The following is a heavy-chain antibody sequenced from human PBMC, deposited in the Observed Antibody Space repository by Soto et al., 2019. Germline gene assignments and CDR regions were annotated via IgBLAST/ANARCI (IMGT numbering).Heavy chain of an antibody. CDR3: ARVGYDFWSGYYGYYYYYGMDV. D-gene: IGHD3-3*01. V-gene: IGHV1-3*01. Sequence: VASVKVSCKASGYTFTSYAMHWVRQAPGQRLEWMGWINAGNGNTKYSQKFQGRVTITRDTSASTAYMELSSLRSEDTAVYYCARVGYDFWSGYYGYYYYYGMDVWGQGTTVTVSS. CDR1: GYTFTSYA. CDR2: INAGNGNT. J-gene: IGHJ6*02.